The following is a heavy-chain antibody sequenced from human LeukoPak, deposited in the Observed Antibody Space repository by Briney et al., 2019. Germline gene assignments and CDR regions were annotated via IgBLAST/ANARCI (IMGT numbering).Heavy chain of an antibody. CDR1: GFTFSSYA. D-gene: IGHD5-24*01. CDR2: ISGSGGST. CDR3: ASNLEMATTPPDY. V-gene: IGHV3-23*01. J-gene: IGHJ4*02. Sequence: PGGSLRLSCAASGFTFSSYAMSWVRQAPGKGLEGVSAISGSGGSTYYADSVKGRFTISRDNSKNTLYLQMNSLRAEDTAVYYCASNLEMATTPPDYWGQGTLVTVSS.